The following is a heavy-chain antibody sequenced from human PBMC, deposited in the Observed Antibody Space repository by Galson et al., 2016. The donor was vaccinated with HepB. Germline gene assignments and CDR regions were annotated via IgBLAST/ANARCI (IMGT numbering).Heavy chain of an antibody. CDR3: AKSLLGVTLVSYYYGMDV. CDR2: ISGRGGST. Sequence: SLRLSCAASGFTFSSYAMSWVRQAPGKGLERVSGISGRGGSTYYADSVEGRFTISRDNSKNTLCLQMKSLRAEDTAVYYCAKSLLGVTLVSYYYGMDVWGQGTTVTVSS. V-gene: IGHV3-23*01. J-gene: IGHJ6*02. CDR1: GFTFSSYA. D-gene: IGHD2-21*02.